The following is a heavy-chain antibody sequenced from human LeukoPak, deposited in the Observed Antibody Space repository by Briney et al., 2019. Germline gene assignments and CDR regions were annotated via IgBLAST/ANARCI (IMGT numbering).Heavy chain of an antibody. Sequence: GGSLRLSCATSGFTFINARLSWVRQAPGKGLEWVGRIKSDGTTDYAAPVKGRFTISRDVSKATLYLQMNSLKTEDTAIYYCTTVSHFYLGGQGTLVTVSS. V-gene: IGHV3-15*01. D-gene: IGHD2/OR15-2a*01. CDR3: TTVSHFYL. CDR1: GFTFINAR. J-gene: IGHJ4*02. CDR2: IKSDGTT.